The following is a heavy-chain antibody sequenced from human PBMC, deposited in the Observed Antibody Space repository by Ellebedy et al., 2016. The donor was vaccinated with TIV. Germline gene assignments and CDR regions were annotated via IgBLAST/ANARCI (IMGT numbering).Heavy chain of an antibody. Sequence: GGSLRLXCSASGFTFSSYAMHWVRQALGKGLEYVSAISSNGGSTYYADSVKGRFTISRDNSKNTLYLQMSSLRAEDTAVYYCVKDCPILTFPNYFDYWGQGTLVTVSS. J-gene: IGHJ4*02. CDR2: ISSNGGST. CDR3: VKDCPILTFPNYFDY. D-gene: IGHD3-9*01. CDR1: GFTFSSYA. V-gene: IGHV3-64D*06.